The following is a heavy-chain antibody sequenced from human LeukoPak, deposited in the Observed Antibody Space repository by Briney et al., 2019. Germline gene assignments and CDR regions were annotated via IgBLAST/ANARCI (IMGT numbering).Heavy chain of an antibody. Sequence: GASVKVSCKASGGTFSSYAISWVRQTPGQGLEWMGGIIPIFGTANYAQKFQGRVTITADKSTSTAYMELSSLRSEDTAVYYCARGAVRDGYNSYFDYWGQGTLVTVSS. D-gene: IGHD5-24*01. J-gene: IGHJ4*02. CDR2: IIPIFGTA. V-gene: IGHV1-69*06. CDR3: ARGAVRDGYNSYFDY. CDR1: GGTFSSYA.